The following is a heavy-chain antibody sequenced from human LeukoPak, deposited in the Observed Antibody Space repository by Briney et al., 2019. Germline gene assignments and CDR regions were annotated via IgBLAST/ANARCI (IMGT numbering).Heavy chain of an antibody. J-gene: IGHJ6*03. CDR1: GGTFSSYA. D-gene: IGHD4-23*01. CDR2: IIPIFGAP. V-gene: IGHV1-69*05. Sequence: SVKVSCKTSGGTFSSYAISWVRQAPGQGLEWMGRIIPIFGAPNYARKFQGRVTITMDESTTTAYMELSSLRSEDTAVYYCARDDRLWGGNPYMDVWGKGTTVTVSS. CDR3: ARDDRLWGGNPYMDV.